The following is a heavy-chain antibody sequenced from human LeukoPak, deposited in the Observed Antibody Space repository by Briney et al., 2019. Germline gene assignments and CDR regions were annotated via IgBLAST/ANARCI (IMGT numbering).Heavy chain of an antibody. CDR2: IYYSGST. CDR3: SRGSCSGRYYHDY. J-gene: IGHJ4*02. CDR1: GGSFSSSSYY. D-gene: IGHD3-10*02. Sequence: PSETLSLTCTVSGGSFSSSSYYWGWIRQPPGKGLEWIGSIYYSGSTYYNPSLKSRVTISVDTSKNQFSLKLSSVTAADTAVYYWSRGSCSGRYYHDYWGQGTLVTVSS. V-gene: IGHV4-39*07.